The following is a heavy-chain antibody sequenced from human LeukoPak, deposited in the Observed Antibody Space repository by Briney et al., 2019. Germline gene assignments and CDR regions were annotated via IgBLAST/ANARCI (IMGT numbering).Heavy chain of an antibody. Sequence: PSQTLSLTCTVSGGSISSSSYYWGWIRQPPGKGLEWIGSIYYSGSTYYNPSLKSRVTISVDTSKNQFSLKLSSVTAADTAVYYCARASGYNWGQGTLVTVSS. J-gene: IGHJ4*02. CDR2: IYYSGST. D-gene: IGHD1-1*01. V-gene: IGHV4-39*07. CDR3: ARASGYN. CDR1: GGSISSSSYY.